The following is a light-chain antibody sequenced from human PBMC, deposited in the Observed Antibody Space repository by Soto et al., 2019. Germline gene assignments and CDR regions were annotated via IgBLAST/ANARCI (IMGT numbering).Light chain of an antibody. CDR3: AAWDDSLNGYV. CDR1: SSNIGNNA. Sequence: QSVLTQPPSVSEAPRQRVTISCSGSSSNIGNNAVNWYQQLPGKAPKLLMFYDNLLPSGVSDRFSGSKSGTSASLAISGLQSEDEADYYCAAWDDSLNGYVFGTGTMV. J-gene: IGLJ1*01. V-gene: IGLV1-36*01. CDR2: YDN.